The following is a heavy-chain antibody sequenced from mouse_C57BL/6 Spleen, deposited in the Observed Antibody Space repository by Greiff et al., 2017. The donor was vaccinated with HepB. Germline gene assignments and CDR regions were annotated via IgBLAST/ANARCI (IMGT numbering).Heavy chain of an antibody. CDR2: IRNKANGYTT. D-gene: IGHD2-4*01. CDR1: GFTFTDYY. Sequence: EVKLVESGGGLVQPGGSLSLSCAASGFTFTDYYMSWVRQPPGKALEWLGFIRNKANGYTTEYSASVKGRFTISRDNSQSILYLQMNALRAEDSAYYYCARFYYEGDAMDYWGQGTSVTVSS. CDR3: ARFYYEGDAMDY. J-gene: IGHJ4*01. V-gene: IGHV7-3*01.